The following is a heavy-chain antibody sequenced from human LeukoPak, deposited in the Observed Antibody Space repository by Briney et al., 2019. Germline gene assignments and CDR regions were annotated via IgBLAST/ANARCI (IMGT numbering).Heavy chain of an antibody. D-gene: IGHD2-8*01. CDR2: IYHSGST. CDR3: ASRDYCTSGVCYAGSSWNNDC. V-gene: IGHV4-38-2*01. J-gene: IGHJ4*02. Sequence: PSETLSLTCAVSGYSISSGYYWGWIRQPPGKGLEWIGSIYHSGSTYYNPSLKSRVTISADTSKNQFSLRLSSVTAADTAVYYCASRDYCTSGVCYAGSSWNNDCWGQGTLVTVSS. CDR1: GYSISSGYY.